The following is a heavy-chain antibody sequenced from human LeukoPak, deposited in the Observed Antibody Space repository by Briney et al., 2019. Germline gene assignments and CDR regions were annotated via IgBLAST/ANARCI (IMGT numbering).Heavy chain of an antibody. CDR2: IYTSGST. V-gene: IGHV4-4*09. CDR1: GSSISSYY. CDR3: ARHLPGSFDAFDI. D-gene: IGHD1-26*01. J-gene: IGHJ3*02. Sequence: SETLSLTCTVSGSSISSYYWSWIRQPPGKGLEWIGYIYTSGSTNYNPSLRSLVTISVDTSKNQFSLKLSSVTAADTAVYYCARHLPGSFDAFDIWGQGTMVTVSS.